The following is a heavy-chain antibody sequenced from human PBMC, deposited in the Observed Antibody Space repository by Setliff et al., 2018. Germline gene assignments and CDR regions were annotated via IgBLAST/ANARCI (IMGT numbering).Heavy chain of an antibody. CDR3: ARGRIAERPEPIDY. D-gene: IGHD6-6*01. CDR1: GGSISGASIRSYF. Sequence: SETLSLTCTVSGGSISGASIRSYFWTWIRQPPGRGLEWIGEINDSGSTNYHPSLKSRVIISVDTSNNQFSLKLTSVTAADTAVYFCARGRIAERPEPIDYWGQGTLVTVS. J-gene: IGHJ4*02. CDR2: INDSGST. V-gene: IGHV4-34*01.